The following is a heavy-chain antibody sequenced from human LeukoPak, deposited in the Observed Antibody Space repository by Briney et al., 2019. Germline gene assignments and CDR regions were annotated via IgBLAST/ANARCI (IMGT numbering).Heavy chain of an antibody. CDR3: ARVRATLFGVAMDYMDV. V-gene: IGHV4-59*08. CDR1: GGSISSYY. D-gene: IGHD3-3*01. Sequence: PSEALSLTCTVSGGSISSYYWSWIRQPPGKGLEWIGYIYYSGSTNYNPSLKSRVTISVDTSKNQLSLKLSSVIAADTAVYYCARVRATLFGVAMDYMDVWGKGTTVTVSS. CDR2: IYYSGST. J-gene: IGHJ6*03.